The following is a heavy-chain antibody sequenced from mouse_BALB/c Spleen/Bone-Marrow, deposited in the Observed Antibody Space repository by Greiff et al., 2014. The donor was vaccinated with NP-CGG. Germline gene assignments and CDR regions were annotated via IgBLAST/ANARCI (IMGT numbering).Heavy chain of an antibody. CDR1: GFTSTDYY. J-gene: IGHJ1*01. D-gene: IGHD2-1*01. Sequence: EVKLVESGGGLVQPGGSLRLSCATSGFTSTDYYMSWVRQPPGKALEWLGFIRNKANGYTTEYSASVKGRFTISRDNSQSILYLQMNTLRAEDSATYYCARDKNYGSYWYFDVWGAGTTVTVSS. CDR2: IRNKANGYTT. CDR3: ARDKNYGSYWYFDV. V-gene: IGHV7-3*02.